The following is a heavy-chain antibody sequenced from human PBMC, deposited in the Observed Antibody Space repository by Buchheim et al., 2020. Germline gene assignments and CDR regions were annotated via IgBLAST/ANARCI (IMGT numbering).Heavy chain of an antibody. CDR2: VNSDGSGT. CDR1: GFTFSRYW. CDR3: VKDLPNSGFAYDC. Sequence: EVQLVESGGGLVQPGGSLRLSCAASGFTFSRYWMHWVRQAPGKGLMWVSRVNSDGSGTGYADSVKGRFTISRDNAKNTLYLQMNSLRAEDTAVYYCVKDLPNSGFAYDCWGQGSL. D-gene: IGHD5-12*01. J-gene: IGHJ4*02. V-gene: IGHV3-74*01.